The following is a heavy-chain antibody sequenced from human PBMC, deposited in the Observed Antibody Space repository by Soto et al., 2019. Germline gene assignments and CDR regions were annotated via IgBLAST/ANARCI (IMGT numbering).Heavy chain of an antibody. CDR3: ARQTYLTYFDI. Sequence: QLQLQESGPGLVKPSETLSLTCTVSRGSIQSSTYYWGWIRQPPGKGLEWIGTVYYNGRPYFNPSLTTRLTLSADTCQNQFSLRLASVTAADTAVYYCARQTYLTYFDIWGQWTMVTVSS. V-gene: IGHV4-39*01. D-gene: IGHD3-16*01. CDR2: VYYNGRP. J-gene: IGHJ3*02. CDR1: RGSIQSSTYY.